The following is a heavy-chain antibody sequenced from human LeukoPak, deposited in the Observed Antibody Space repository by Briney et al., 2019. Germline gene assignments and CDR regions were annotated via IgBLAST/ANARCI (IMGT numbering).Heavy chain of an antibody. CDR2: IHSGGNSI. V-gene: IGHV3-48*03. CDR3: VRTNWGLGGAFDM. Sequence: PGGSLRLSCVASGFTFSRYDMNWVRLAPGKGLEWVSYIHSGGNSIYYADSVKGRFTISRDFAKNSLYLQMNSLRAEDTAVYYCVRTNWGLGGAFDMWGQGTMVTVSS. CDR1: GFTFSRYD. J-gene: IGHJ3*02. D-gene: IGHD7-27*01.